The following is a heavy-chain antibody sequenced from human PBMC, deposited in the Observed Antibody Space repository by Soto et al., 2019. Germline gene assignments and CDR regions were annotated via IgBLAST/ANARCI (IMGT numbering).Heavy chain of an antibody. Sequence: PSETLSLTCAVYGGSFSGYYWSWIRQPPGKGLEWIGEINHSGSTNYNPSLKSRVTISVDTSKNQFSLKLSSVTAADTAVYYCARGADGELSLRPTNYYYFMDVWGQGTTVTVSS. CDR3: ARGADGELSLRPTNYYYFMDV. V-gene: IGHV4-34*01. CDR1: GGSFSGYY. D-gene: IGHD3-16*02. J-gene: IGHJ6*03. CDR2: INHSGST.